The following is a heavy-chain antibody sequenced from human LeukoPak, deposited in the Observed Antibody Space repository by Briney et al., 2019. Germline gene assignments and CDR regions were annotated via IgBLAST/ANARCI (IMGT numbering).Heavy chain of an antibody. CDR2: IYYSGST. CDR1: GGSIRSYY. D-gene: IGHD2-21*01. J-gene: IGHJ5*02. V-gene: IGHV4-59*01. CDR3: AREVVT. Sequence: SETLSLTCTVSGGSIRSYYWSWIRQPPGKGLEWIGYIYYSGSTNYNPSLKSRVTISVDTSKNQFSLKLSSVTAADTAVYYCAREVVTWGQGTLVTVSS.